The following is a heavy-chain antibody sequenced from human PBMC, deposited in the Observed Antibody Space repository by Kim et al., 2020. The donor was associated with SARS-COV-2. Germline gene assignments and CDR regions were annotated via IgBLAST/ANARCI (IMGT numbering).Heavy chain of an antibody. CDR1: GFTFSNYW. V-gene: IGHV3-74*01. CDR2: INSGGGDT. Sequence: GGSLRLSCAASGFTFSNYWMNWVRQAPGKGLVWVSRINSGGGDTHYADSVKGRFTISRDNAENTLHLQLNSLGVEDTAIYYCARGTFQQWFDPWGQGTLVTVSS. CDR3: ARGTFQQWFDP. J-gene: IGHJ5*02.